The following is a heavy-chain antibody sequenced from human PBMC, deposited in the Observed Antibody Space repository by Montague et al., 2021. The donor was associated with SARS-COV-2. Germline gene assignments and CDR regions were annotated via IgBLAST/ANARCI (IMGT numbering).Heavy chain of an antibody. Sequence: SETLSLTCTVSGYSIISGYYWGWIRQPPGKGLEWIGSIYHSGSTYYNPSLKSRVTISVDTSKNQFSLKLSSVTAADTAVYYCARGGEYYDFWSGYYKGDWFDPRGQGTLVTVSS. CDR1: GYSIISGYY. V-gene: IGHV4-38-2*02. CDR2: IYHSGST. J-gene: IGHJ5*02. D-gene: IGHD3-3*01. CDR3: ARGGEYYDFWSGYYKGDWFDP.